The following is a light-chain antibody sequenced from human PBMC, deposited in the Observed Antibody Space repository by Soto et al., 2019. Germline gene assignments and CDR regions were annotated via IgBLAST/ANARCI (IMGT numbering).Light chain of an antibody. Sequence: DIQMTQSPSTLSASVGDRVTITCRASHGINNLLAWYQKKPGRGPDLLIFDASQLEGGVPSRFIGSGSGAEFTLTISSLQPDDFATYYCQQYYDSPPWTFGQGTKV. CDR1: HGINNL. CDR2: DAS. CDR3: QQYYDSPPWT. V-gene: IGKV1-5*01. J-gene: IGKJ1*01.